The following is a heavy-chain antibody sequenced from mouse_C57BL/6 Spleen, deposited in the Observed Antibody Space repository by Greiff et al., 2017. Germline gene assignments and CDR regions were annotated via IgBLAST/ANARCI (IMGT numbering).Heavy chain of an antibody. J-gene: IGHJ1*03. CDR3: ARRLFITWYFDV. V-gene: IGHV1-69*01. CDR2: IDPSDSYT. Sequence: VQLQQPGAELVMPGASVKLSCKASGYTFTSYWMHWVKQRPGQGLEWIGEIDPSDSYTNYNQKFKGKSTLAVDKSSSTAYMQLSSLTSEDSAVYYCARRLFITWYFDVWGTGTTVTVSS. D-gene: IGHD1-1*01. CDR1: GYTFTSYW.